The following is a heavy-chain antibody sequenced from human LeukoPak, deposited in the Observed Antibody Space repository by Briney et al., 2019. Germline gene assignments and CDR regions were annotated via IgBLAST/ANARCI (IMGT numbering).Heavy chain of an antibody. Sequence: GGSLRLSCAASGFTFSSFAMSWVRQAPGKGLEWVSAISGSGGSTYYADSVKGRFTISRDNSKNTLSLQMNSLRAEDTAIYYCAKASNTWNYFGYWGQGTLVTVSS. CDR1: GFTFSSFA. CDR2: ISGSGGST. D-gene: IGHD1-1*01. J-gene: IGHJ4*02. V-gene: IGHV3-23*01. CDR3: AKASNTWNYFGY.